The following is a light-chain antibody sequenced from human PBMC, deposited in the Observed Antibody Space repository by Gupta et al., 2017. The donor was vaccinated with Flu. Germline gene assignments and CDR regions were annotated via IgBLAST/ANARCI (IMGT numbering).Light chain of an antibody. CDR1: QSVSSTY. CDR3: QQYGSAYT. Sequence: GERATLSCRASQSVSSTYLAWYQQKPGQAPRLLIYAASSRATGIPDRFSGSGSGTDFTLSISRLEPEDFAVYYCQQYGSAYTFGQGTKLEIK. V-gene: IGKV3-20*01. J-gene: IGKJ2*01. CDR2: AAS.